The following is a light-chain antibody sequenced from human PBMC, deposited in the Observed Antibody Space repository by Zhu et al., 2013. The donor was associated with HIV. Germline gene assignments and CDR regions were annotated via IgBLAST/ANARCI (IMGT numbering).Light chain of an antibody. CDR3: QQYNNWPWT. V-gene: IGKV3-15*01. Sequence: EIVMTQSPATLSVSPGKRATVSCRASQSVSSNLAWYQQKPGQAPRLLIYDASTRAAGIPARFSGSGSGTEFTFTISSLHSEDFAVYCCQQYNNWPWTFGQGTKVEIK. J-gene: IGKJ1*01. CDR2: DAS. CDR1: QSVSSN.